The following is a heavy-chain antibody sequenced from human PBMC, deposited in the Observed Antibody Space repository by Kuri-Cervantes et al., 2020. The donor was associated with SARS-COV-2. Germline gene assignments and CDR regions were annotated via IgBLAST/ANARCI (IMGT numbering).Heavy chain of an antibody. V-gene: IGHV1-69*13. J-gene: IGHJ5*02. CDR1: GGTFSSYA. D-gene: IGHD3-10*01. CDR2: INPIFGTA. CDR3: ARARAIITMVRGVKNNWFDP. Sequence: SVKVSCKASGGTFSSYAISWVRQAPGQGREWMGGINPIFGTANYAQKFQGRVTITADDSTSTAYMELSSLRSDDTAVYYCARARAIITMVRGVKNNWFDPWGQGTLVTVSS.